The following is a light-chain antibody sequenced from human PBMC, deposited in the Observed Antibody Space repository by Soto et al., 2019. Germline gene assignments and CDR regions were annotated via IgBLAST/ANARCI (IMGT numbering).Light chain of an antibody. CDR1: QSVGTT. CDR3: QQDSASPT. Sequence: EIFMTQSPATLSVSPGENVILSCRASQSVGTTLAWYQQKPGQAPSLLIRGASTRATGVPARFSGSGSGTEFTLTISSLQSEDFAIYYCQQDSASPTFGGGTTLEIK. J-gene: IGKJ4*02. CDR2: GAS. V-gene: IGKV3-15*01.